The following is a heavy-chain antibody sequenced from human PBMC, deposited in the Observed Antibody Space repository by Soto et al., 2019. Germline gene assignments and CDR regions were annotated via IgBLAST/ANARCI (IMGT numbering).Heavy chain of an antibody. V-gene: IGHV3-23*01. J-gene: IGHJ4*02. Sequence: PGGSLRLSCAASGFTFSSYAVSWVRQAPGKGPEWISSISGSGSTIYYADPVKGRFTISRDNSKNTLYLQMSSLRAEDTAVYYCAKVFYYYDSSGYYYFDYWGQGTLVTVSP. CDR3: AKVFYYYDSSGYYYFDY. CDR1: GFTFSSYA. CDR2: ISGSGSTI. D-gene: IGHD3-22*01.